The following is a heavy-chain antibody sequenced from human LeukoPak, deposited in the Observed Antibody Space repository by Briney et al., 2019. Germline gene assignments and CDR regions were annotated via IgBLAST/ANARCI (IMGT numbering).Heavy chain of an antibody. J-gene: IGHJ4*02. D-gene: IGHD6-13*01. CDR2: INHSGST. V-gene: IGHV4-34*01. CDR3: ARLGSAAAGSRYLDY. Sequence: PSETLSLTCAVYGGSFSGYYWSWIRQPPGKGLEWIGEINHSGSTNYNPSLNSRVTISIDTSKSQFSLKLTSVIAEDTALYYCARLGSAAAGSRYLDYWGQGTLVTVSS. CDR1: GGSFSGYY.